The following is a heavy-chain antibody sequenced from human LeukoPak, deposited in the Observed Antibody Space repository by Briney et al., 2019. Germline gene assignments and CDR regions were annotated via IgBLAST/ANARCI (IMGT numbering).Heavy chain of an antibody. CDR1: GFTISDYY. CDR2: ISSSSSYT. Sequence: GGSLRLSCAASGFTISDYYMSWIRKAPGKGLEWVSYISSSSSYTNYADSVKGRFTISRDNAKKSLYLQMNSLRAEDTAVYYCARDSRTRPFFYGMDVWGQGTLVTVSS. D-gene: IGHD2-2*01. J-gene: IGHJ6*02. CDR3: ARDSRTRPFFYGMDV. V-gene: IGHV3-11*05.